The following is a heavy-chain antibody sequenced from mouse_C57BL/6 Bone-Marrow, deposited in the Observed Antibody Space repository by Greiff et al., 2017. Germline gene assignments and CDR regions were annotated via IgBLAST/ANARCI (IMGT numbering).Heavy chain of an antibody. D-gene: IGHD1-1*01. CDR1: GYTFTSYG. CDR2: IHPNSGST. V-gene: IGHV1-64*01. CDR3: ARPTTVVDY. J-gene: IGHJ2*01. Sequence: QVQLKESGAELARPGASVKLSCKASGYTFTSYGISWVKQRPGQGLEWIGMIHPNSGSTNYNEKFKSKATLTVDKSSSTAYMQLSSLTSEDSAFYYCARPTTVVDYWGQGTTLTVSS.